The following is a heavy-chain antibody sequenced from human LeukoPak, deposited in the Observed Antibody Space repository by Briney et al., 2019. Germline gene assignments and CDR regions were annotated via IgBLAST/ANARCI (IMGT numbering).Heavy chain of an antibody. CDR3: ARASSSWYWDFDY. V-gene: IGHV1-69*04. Sequence: GASVKVTCKASGGTFSSYAISWVRQAPGQGLEWMGRIIPILGIANYAQKFQGRVTMTRDTSTSTVYMELSSLRSEDTAVYYCARASSSWYWDFDYWGQGTLVTVSS. CDR1: GGTFSSYA. J-gene: IGHJ4*02. CDR2: IIPILGIA. D-gene: IGHD6-13*01.